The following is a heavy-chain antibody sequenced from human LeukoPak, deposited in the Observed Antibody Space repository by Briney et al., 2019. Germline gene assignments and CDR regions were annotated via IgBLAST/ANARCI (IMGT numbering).Heavy chain of an antibody. J-gene: IGHJ4*02. V-gene: IGHV3-33*01. CDR2: IWYDGSNK. CDR3: ARESESSGWLIDY. Sequence: GGSLRLSCAASGFTFSNYGMHWVRQAPGKGLEWATVIWYDGSNKYYADSVKGRFTISRDNSKNTLYLQMNSLRAEDTAVYYCARESESSGWLIDYWGQGTLVTVPS. D-gene: IGHD6-19*01. CDR1: GFTFSNYG.